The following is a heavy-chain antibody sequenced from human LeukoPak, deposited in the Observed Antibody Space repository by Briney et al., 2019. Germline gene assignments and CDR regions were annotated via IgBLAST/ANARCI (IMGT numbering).Heavy chain of an antibody. D-gene: IGHD3-10*01. CDR1: GYTFSGYY. J-gene: IGHJ6*03. Sequence: ASVKVSCKASGYTFSGYYIHWVRQAPGQGLEWMGWINPNSGGTNYAQRFQGRVTMTRDTSISTAYMELSRLRPDDTAVYYCARGRMVDYMDVWGKGTTVTISS. V-gene: IGHV1-2*02. CDR2: INPNSGGT. CDR3: ARGRMVDYMDV.